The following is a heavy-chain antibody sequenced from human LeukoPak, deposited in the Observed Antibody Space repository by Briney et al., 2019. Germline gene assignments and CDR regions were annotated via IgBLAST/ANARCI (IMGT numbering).Heavy chain of an antibody. CDR2: IYPGESDT. V-gene: IGHV5-51*01. Sequence: PGASLQISCQGSGYIFTSYWIGWGRQVPGKGLEWIGIIYPGESDTRYSPSFQGQVTISADKSISTAYLQWSSLKASDTAMYYCARPRLRFLEWLSIDYWGQGTLVTVSS. CDR1: GYIFTSYW. J-gene: IGHJ4*02. D-gene: IGHD3-3*01. CDR3: ARPRLRFLEWLSIDY.